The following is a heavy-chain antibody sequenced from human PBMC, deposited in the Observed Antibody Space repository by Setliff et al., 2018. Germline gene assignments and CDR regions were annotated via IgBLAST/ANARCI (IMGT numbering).Heavy chain of an antibody. V-gene: IGHV1-46*01. Sequence: ASVKVSCKASGYSFTNYYIHWVRQAPGQGLEWVGIINPSGGSTSYAQKFQGRVTMTRDTSISTAYMELSRLRSEDTAVYYCARLYYDYVWGSYRLYYYYGMDVWGQGTTVTV. J-gene: IGHJ6*02. CDR1: GYSFTNYY. CDR2: INPSGGST. D-gene: IGHD3-16*02. CDR3: ARLYYDYVWGSYRLYYYYGMDV.